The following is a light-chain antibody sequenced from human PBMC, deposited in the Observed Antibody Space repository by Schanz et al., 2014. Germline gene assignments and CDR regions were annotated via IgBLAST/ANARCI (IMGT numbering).Light chain of an antibody. V-gene: IGKV3-20*01. Sequence: EIVLTQSPGTLSLSPGERATLSCRASQSVSSNSLAWFQQKPGQAPRLLIYVASSRASGIPDRFSGSGSGTDFTLTISRLEPEDFAVYYCQQFSSAPFSFGPGTRVDVK. J-gene: IGKJ3*01. CDR2: VAS. CDR1: QSVSSNS. CDR3: QQFSSAPFS.